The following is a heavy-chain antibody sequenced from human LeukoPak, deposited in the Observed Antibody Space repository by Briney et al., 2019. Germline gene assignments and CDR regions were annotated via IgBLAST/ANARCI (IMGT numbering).Heavy chain of an antibody. CDR3: ARADGSAYYSWPDY. V-gene: IGHV3-48*03. CDR2: SSSSGYTV. Sequence: PGGSLRLSCAASGFTFSNDEMNWVRQAPGKGLEWVSYSSSSGYTVYYAESVKGRFTISRDNAKTSLYLQMNSLRAEDTAVYYCARADGSAYYSWPDYWGQGTLVTVSS. J-gene: IGHJ4*02. CDR1: GFTFSNDE. D-gene: IGHD3-22*01.